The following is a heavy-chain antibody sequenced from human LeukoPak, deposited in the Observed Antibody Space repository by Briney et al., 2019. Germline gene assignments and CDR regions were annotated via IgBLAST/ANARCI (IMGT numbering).Heavy chain of an antibody. Sequence: GGSLRLSCAASGFTFSSYAMSWVRQAPGKGLEWVSAISGSGGSTYYADSVKGRFTISRDNSKNTLYLQVNSLRAEDTAVYYCAKFSSSWYYFDYWGQGTLVTVSS. CDR1: GFTFSSYA. CDR2: ISGSGGST. J-gene: IGHJ4*02. V-gene: IGHV3-23*01. D-gene: IGHD6-13*01. CDR3: AKFSSSWYYFDY.